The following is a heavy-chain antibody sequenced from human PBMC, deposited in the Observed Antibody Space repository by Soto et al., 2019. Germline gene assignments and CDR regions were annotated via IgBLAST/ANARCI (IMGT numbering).Heavy chain of an antibody. CDR3: ARDCSSTSCYKENYYYGMDV. V-gene: IGHV4-31*03. D-gene: IGHD2-2*02. CDR2: IYYGGST. CDR1: GGSISSGGYY. J-gene: IGHJ6*02. Sequence: SETLSLTCTVSGGSISSGGYYWSWIRQHPGKGLEWIGYIYYGGSTYYNPSLKSRVTISVDTSKNQFSLKLSSVTAADTAVYYCARDCSSTSCYKENYYYGMDVWGQGTTVTVSS.